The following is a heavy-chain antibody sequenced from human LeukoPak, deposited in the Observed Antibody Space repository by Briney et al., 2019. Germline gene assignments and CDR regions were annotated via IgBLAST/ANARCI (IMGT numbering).Heavy chain of an antibody. CDR2: IYYSGST. Sequence: SSYEMNWVRQPPVKGLEWIGSIYYSGSTYYNPSLKSRVTISVDTSKNQFSLKLSSVTAADTAVYYCARDRAFDIRGQGTMVTVSS. CDR3: ARDRAFDI. V-gene: IGHV4-39*07. CDR1: SSYE. J-gene: IGHJ3*02.